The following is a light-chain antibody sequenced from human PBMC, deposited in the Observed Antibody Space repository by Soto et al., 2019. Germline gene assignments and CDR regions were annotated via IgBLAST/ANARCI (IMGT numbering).Light chain of an antibody. J-gene: IGKJ1*01. V-gene: IGKV3-11*01. Sequence: EIVLTQSPATLSLSPGERATLSCRASQSVSSYLAWYQQKPGQAPRLLIYDASNRATGIPARFSGSGSGTDFTFTISSLEPEDFAVYYCQQRGTFGQGTKVEIK. CDR2: DAS. CDR3: QQRGT. CDR1: QSVSSY.